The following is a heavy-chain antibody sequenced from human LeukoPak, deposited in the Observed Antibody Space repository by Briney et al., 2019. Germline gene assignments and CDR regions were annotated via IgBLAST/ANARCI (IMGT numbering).Heavy chain of an antibody. Sequence: PSETLSLTCTLSGGSISTYYWTWIRQPPGKGLEWIGYIYYSGSTSYNPSLESRVTISVDTSKNQFSLKLSSVTAADTAVYYCARVPNSSPDIWGQGTMVTVSS. J-gene: IGHJ3*02. CDR3: ARVPNSSPDI. D-gene: IGHD2/OR15-2a*01. CDR2: IYYSGST. CDR1: GGSISTYY. V-gene: IGHV4-59*12.